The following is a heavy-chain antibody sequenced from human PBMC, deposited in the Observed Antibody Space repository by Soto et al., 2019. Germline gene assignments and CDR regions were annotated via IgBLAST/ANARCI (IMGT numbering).Heavy chain of an antibody. V-gene: IGHV1-69*13. Sequence: SVKVSCKASGGTFSSYAISWVRQAPGQGLEWMGGIIPIFGTANYAQKFQGRVTITADESTSTAYMELSSLRSEDTAVYYCARVRTTGPYYYYGMEVWGQGTTVTVSS. CDR2: IIPIFGTA. D-gene: IGHD1-7*01. CDR1: GGTFSSYA. J-gene: IGHJ6*02. CDR3: ARVRTTGPYYYYGMEV.